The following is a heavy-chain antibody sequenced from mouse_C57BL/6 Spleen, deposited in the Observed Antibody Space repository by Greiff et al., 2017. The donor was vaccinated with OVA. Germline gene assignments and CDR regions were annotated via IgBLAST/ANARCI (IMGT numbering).Heavy chain of an antibody. CDR3: TTGITTVEGAY. V-gene: IGHV14-4*01. D-gene: IGHD1-1*01. J-gene: IGHJ3*01. Sequence: VQLQQSGAELVRPGASVKLSCTASGFNIKDDYMHWVKQRPEQGLEWIGWIDPENGDTEYASKFQGKATIIADTSSNTAYLQLSSLTSEDTAVYYCTTGITTVEGAYWGQGTLVTVSA. CDR1: GFNIKDDY. CDR2: IDPENGDT.